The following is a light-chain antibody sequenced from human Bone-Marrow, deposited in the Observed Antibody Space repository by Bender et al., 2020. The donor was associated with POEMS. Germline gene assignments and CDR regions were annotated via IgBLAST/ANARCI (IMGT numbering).Light chain of an antibody. J-gene: IGLJ3*02. Sequence: ALTQPASVSGSPGQSSTISCTGTSSDVGSYNLVSWYQQHQGKAPKLLIHEVTKRPSGVSNRFSGSKSGNTASLTISGLQAEDEADYYCCSYAGSSTWVFGGGTKVTVL. CDR3: CSYAGSSTWV. CDR2: EVT. CDR1: SSDVGSYNL. V-gene: IGLV2-23*02.